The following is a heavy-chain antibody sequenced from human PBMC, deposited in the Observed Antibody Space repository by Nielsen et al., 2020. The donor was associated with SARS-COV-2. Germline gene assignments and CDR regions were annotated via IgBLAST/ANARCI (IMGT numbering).Heavy chain of an antibody. Sequence: GGSLRLSCAASGFTFRTYAMHWVRQAPGKGLEWVAIISFVGTTKYNEDSVKGRFTISRDNSKNTLYLQMKSLRAEDTAVYYCAREWEDYDSSGFDYWGQGTLVTVSS. V-gene: IGHV3-30-3*01. D-gene: IGHD3-22*01. CDR2: ISFVGTTK. J-gene: IGHJ4*02. CDR1: GFTFRTYA. CDR3: AREWEDYDSSGFDY.